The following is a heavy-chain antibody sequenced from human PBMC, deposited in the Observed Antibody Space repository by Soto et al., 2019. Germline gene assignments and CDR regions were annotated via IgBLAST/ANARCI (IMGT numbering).Heavy chain of an antibody. D-gene: IGHD6-13*01. Sequence: SGPTLVNPTQTLTLTRTFSGFSLSTSGVGVGWIRQPPGKALEWLALIYWDDDKRYSPSLKSRLTITKDTSKNQVVLTVTNMAPVDTATYYCAQRYSSSRYVLDAFDIWGQGTMVTVSS. CDR3: AQRYSSSRYVLDAFDI. CDR2: IYWDDDK. V-gene: IGHV2-5*02. J-gene: IGHJ3*02. CDR1: GFSLSTSGVG.